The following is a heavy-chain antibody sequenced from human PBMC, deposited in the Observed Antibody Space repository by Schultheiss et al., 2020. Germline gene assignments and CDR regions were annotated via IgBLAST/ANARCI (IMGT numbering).Heavy chain of an antibody. D-gene: IGHD3-10*01. Sequence: GGSLRLSCVASGFTFDDYAMHWVRQAPGKGLEWVGRIKSQTYGGTTDYAAPVRGRFTISRDDSKNTLYLQMNSLETADTAVYYCTTEPYYDGSGSYEHWGQGTLVTVSS. CDR3: TTEPYYDGSGSYEH. CDR2: IKSQTYGGTT. CDR1: GFTFDDYA. V-gene: IGHV3-15*07. J-gene: IGHJ1*01.